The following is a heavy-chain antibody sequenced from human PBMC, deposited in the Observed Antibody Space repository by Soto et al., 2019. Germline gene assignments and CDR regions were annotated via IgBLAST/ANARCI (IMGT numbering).Heavy chain of an antibody. Sequence: GASVKLSCTASGGTFSSNAISWVRQAPEQGLEWMGGIIPIFGTANYAQKFQGRVTITADESTSTAYMELSSLRSEDTAVYYCATRSPQWGAVAGYREHYYYGMDVWGQGTTVTVSS. CDR1: GGTFSSNA. D-gene: IGHD6-19*01. J-gene: IGHJ6*02. CDR3: ATRSPQWGAVAGYREHYYYGMDV. V-gene: IGHV1-69*13. CDR2: IIPIFGTA.